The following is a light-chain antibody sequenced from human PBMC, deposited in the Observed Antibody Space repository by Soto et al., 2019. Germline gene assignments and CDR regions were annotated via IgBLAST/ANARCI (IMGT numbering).Light chain of an antibody. J-gene: IGKJ2*02. CDR3: QQSYSTPSWT. CDR1: QSISSY. CDR2: AAS. V-gene: IGKV1-39*01. Sequence: DIPMTQSPSSLSASVGDRVTITCRASQSISSYLNWYQQKPGKAPKLLIYAASSLQSGVPSRFSGRGSGTDFTLTISSLQPEDFAPYYCQQSYSTPSWTFGQGTQLEIK.